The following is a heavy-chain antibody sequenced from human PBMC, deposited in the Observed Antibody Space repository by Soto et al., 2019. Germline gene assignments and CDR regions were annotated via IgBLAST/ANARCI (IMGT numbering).Heavy chain of an antibody. CDR3: ARDRSADRFVQYFQH. J-gene: IGHJ1*01. Sequence: GGSLRLSCAASGFMFTSYSMVWVRLAPGRGPEWVASISTGSDSIYYADSVKGRFTVSGDNAKSSLYLQMNNLRVEDTAVYFCARDRSADRFVQYFQHWGQGAQVTVSS. D-gene: IGHD6-19*01. CDR1: GFMFTSYS. CDR2: ISTGSDSI. V-gene: IGHV3-21*01.